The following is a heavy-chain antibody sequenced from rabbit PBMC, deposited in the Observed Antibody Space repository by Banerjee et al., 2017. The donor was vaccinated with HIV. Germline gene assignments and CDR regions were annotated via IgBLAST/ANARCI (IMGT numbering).Heavy chain of an antibody. CDR3: VRAYSGGDCDYFNL. Sequence: QSLEESGGDLVKPGASLTLTCTASGFSFSSDYDMCWVRQAPGKGLEWIACTYTGSSDHIKYASWAKGRFTISKTSSTMVTLQMTSLTAADTATYFCVRAYSGGDCDYFNLWGPGTLVTVS. V-gene: IGHV1S40*01. J-gene: IGHJ4*01. CDR1: GFSFSSDYD. D-gene: IGHD1-1*01. CDR2: TYTGSSDHI.